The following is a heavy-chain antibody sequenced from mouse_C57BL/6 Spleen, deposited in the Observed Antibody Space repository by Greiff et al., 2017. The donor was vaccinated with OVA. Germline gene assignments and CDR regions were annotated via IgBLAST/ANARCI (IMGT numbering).Heavy chain of an antibody. J-gene: IGHJ4*01. V-gene: IGHV5-9*01. Sequence: EVKLMESGGGLVKPGGSLKLSCAASGFTFSSYTMSWVRQTPEKRLEWVATISGGGGNTYYPDSVKGRFTISRDNAKNTLYLQMSSLRSEDTALYYCARHNYYGSSYPYAMDYWGQGTSVTVSS. D-gene: IGHD1-1*01. CDR3: ARHNYYGSSYPYAMDY. CDR2: ISGGGGNT. CDR1: GFTFSSYT.